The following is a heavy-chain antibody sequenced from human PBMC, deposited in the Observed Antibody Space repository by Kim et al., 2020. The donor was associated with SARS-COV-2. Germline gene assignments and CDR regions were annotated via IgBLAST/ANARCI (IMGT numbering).Heavy chain of an antibody. Sequence: TASNPYHRSRVAISLDTSKNQFSLKLSSVTAADTAVYYCARAKFGEPLDYWGQGTLVTVSS. V-gene: IGHV4-59*01. CDR2: T. CDR3: ARAKFGEPLDY. D-gene: IGHD3-10*01. J-gene: IGHJ4*02.